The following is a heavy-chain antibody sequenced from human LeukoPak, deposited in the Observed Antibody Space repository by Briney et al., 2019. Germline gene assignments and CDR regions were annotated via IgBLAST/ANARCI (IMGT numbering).Heavy chain of an antibody. CDR1: GGSISSSSYY. CDR3: ARHGDSSSWYADTFDY. CDR2: IYYSGST. J-gene: IGHJ4*02. D-gene: IGHD6-13*01. Sequence: SETLSLTCTVSGGSISSSSYYWGWIRQPPGKGLEWIGSIYYSGSTYYNPSLKSRVTISVDTSKNQFSLKLSSVTAADTAVYYCARHGDSSSWYADTFDYWGQGTLVTVSS. V-gene: IGHV4-39*01.